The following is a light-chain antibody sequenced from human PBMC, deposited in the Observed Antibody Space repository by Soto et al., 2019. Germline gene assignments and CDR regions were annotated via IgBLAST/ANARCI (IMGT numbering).Light chain of an antibody. Sequence: EIVLTQSPGTLSLSPGERATLSCRASQSVSILLAWYQQKPGQAPRLLIYGASIRATGIPARFSGSGSGTEFTLTISSLQPDDFATYYCQQYNSYSWTFGQGTKVDI. CDR1: QSVSIL. CDR3: QQYNSYSWT. CDR2: GAS. J-gene: IGKJ1*01. V-gene: IGKV3-15*01.